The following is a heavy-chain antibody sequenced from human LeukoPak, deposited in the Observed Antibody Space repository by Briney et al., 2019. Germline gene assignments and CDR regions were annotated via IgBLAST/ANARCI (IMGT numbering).Heavy chain of an antibody. CDR2: IIPIFVTA. CDR1: GGTFSSYA. CDR3: GRGSIPDSVSGAFDI. D-gene: IGHD5/OR15-5a*01. J-gene: IGHJ3*02. V-gene: IGHV1-69*13. Sequence: SVKVSCKASGGTFSSYAISWVRQAPGQGLEWMGGIIPIFVTANYAQKFQGRVTITADQSTSVAYMELSTLRSEDTPVYYCGRGSIPDSVSGAFDIWGQGKMVTVSS.